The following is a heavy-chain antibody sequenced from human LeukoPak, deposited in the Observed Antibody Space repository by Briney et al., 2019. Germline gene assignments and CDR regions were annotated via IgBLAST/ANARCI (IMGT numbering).Heavy chain of an antibody. V-gene: IGHV1-18*01. J-gene: IGHJ1*01. CDR1: GYTFTSYG. Sequence: ASVKVSCKASGYTFTSYGISWVRQAPGQGLEWMGWISAYNGNTNFAQKLQGRVTMTTDTSTSTAYMELRSLRSDDTAVYYCARDKAVTTEVTQHFQHWGQGTLVTVSS. D-gene: IGHD4-23*01. CDR3: ARDKAVTTEVTQHFQH. CDR2: ISAYNGNT.